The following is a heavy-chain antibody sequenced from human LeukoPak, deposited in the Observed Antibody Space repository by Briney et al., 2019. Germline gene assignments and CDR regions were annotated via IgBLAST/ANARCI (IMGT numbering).Heavy chain of an antibody. CDR3: ARDHDGAFDY. J-gene: IGHJ4*02. CDR2: IYYSGST. V-gene: IGHV4-59*01. CDR1: GGSISSYY. D-gene: IGHD3-16*01. Sequence: SETLSLTCTVSGGSISSYYWSWIRQPPGKGLEWIGYIYYSGSTNYNPSLKSRVTISVDTSKNQFSLKLSSVTAADTAVYYCARDHDGAFDYWGQGILVTVSS.